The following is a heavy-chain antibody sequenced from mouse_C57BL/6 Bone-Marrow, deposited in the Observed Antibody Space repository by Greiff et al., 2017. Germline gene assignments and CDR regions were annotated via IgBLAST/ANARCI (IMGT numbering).Heavy chain of an antibody. CDR2: ISNSGST. CDR3: ARYPYYYAMDY. V-gene: IGHV3-8*01. J-gene: IGHJ4*01. Sequence: VQLQQSGPGLAKPSQTLSLTCSVSGFSITSDYWNWIRKSPGNKLEYMGYISNSGSTSYNPSLKRRISITRDKSKNQYFLQLNAVTTEDTATYYCARYPYYYAMDYWGQRASVTVSS. CDR1: GFSITSDY.